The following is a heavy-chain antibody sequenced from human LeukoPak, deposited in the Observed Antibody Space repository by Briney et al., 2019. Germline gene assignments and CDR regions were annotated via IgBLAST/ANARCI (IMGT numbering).Heavy chain of an antibody. J-gene: IGHJ4*02. CDR2: ISSSGSTI. D-gene: IGHD1-1*01. Sequence: GGSLRLSCAASGLTFSSYEMNWVRQAPGKGLEWVSYISSSGSTIKYADSVKGRFTISRDNAKNSLYLQMNSLRAEDTAVYYCATKLTGTTYFDYWGQGTLVTVSS. CDR3: ATKLTGTTYFDY. V-gene: IGHV3-48*03. CDR1: GLTFSSYE.